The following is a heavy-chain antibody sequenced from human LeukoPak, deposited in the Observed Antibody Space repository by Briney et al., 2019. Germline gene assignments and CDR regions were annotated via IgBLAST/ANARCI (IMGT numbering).Heavy chain of an antibody. CDR3: AKSGGTSSVYYYSDY. CDR1: GFTFSSYW. J-gene: IGHJ4*02. CDR2: INSDGSST. Sequence: PGGSLRLSCAASGFTFSSYWMHWVRQAPGKGLVWVSRINSDGSSTSYADSVKGRFTISRDNAKNTLYLQMNSLRAEDTAVYYCAKSGGTSSVYYYSDYWGQGTLVTVSS. D-gene: IGHD3-22*01. V-gene: IGHV3-74*01.